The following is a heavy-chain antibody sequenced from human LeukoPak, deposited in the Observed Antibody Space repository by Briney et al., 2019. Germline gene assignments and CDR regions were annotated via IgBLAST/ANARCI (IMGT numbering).Heavy chain of an antibody. V-gene: IGHV4-59*01. J-gene: IGHJ6*03. CDR1: GGSISSYY. D-gene: IGHD2-15*01. CDR2: IYYSGST. CDR3: ASLQGYCSGNRCPSSANYYYYMDV. Sequence: SETLSLTCTVSGGSISSYYWSWIRQPPGKGLEWIGYIYYSGSTTYNPSLKSRVTISVDTSKNQFSLKLSSVTAADTAVYYCASLQGYCSGNRCPSSANYYYYMDVWGKGTTVTVSS.